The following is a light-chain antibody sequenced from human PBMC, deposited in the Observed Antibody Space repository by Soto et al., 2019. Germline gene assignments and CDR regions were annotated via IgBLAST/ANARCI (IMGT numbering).Light chain of an antibody. CDR2: DAS. V-gene: IGKV3-11*01. CDR1: QSVSSY. Sequence: EIVLTQSPATLSLSPEEGATLSCRASQSVSSYLAWYQQKPGQAPRLLIYDASNRATGIPARFSGSGSGTDFTLIISSLEPEDFAVYCCQQRSNWPVTFGLGTKVEV. J-gene: IGKJ1*01. CDR3: QQRSNWPVT.